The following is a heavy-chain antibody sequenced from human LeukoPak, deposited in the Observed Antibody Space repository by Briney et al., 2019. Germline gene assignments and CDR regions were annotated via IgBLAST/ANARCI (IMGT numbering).Heavy chain of an antibody. D-gene: IGHD5-18*01. Sequence: ASVKVSCKASGYTFTSYYMHWVRQAPGQGLELMGIINPSGGSTSYAQKFQGRVTMTRDMSTSTVYMELSSLRSEDTAVYYCAREWVDTAMGFDYWGQGTLVTVSS. CDR3: AREWVDTAMGFDY. J-gene: IGHJ4*02. V-gene: IGHV1-46*01. CDR2: INPSGGST. CDR1: GYTFTSYY.